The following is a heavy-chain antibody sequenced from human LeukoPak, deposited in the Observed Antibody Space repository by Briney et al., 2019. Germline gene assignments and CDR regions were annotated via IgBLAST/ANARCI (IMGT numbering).Heavy chain of an antibody. CDR2: ISWNSGSI. Sequence: PGGSLRLSCAASGFTFDDYAMHWVRQAPGKGLEWVSGISWNSGSIGYADSVKGRFTISRDNAKNSLYLQMNSLRAEDTALYYCAKDTIPGSYCYYGMDVWGQGTTVTVSS. CDR3: AKDTIPGSYCYYGMDV. J-gene: IGHJ6*02. V-gene: IGHV3-9*01. D-gene: IGHD5-24*01. CDR1: GFTFDDYA.